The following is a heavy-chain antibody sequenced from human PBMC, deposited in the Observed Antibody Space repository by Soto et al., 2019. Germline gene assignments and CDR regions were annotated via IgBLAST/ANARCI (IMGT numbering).Heavy chain of an antibody. CDR1: GYSFTSYW. CDR2: IDPSDSYT. J-gene: IGHJ6*02. D-gene: IGHD2-2*01. V-gene: IGHV5-10-1*01. Sequence: GESLKISCKGSGYSFTSYWISWVRQMPGKGLECMGRIDPSDSYTNYSPSFQGHVTISADKSISTAYLQWSSLKASDTAMYYCARLPIVVVPDAMTRGHYYYYGMDVWGQGTTVTVSS. CDR3: ARLPIVVVPDAMTRGHYYYYGMDV.